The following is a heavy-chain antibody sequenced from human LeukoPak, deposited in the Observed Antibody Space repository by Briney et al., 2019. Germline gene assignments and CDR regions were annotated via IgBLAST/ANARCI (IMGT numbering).Heavy chain of an antibody. J-gene: IGHJ4*02. Sequence: GSLRLSCAASGFTFDDYTMHWVRQAPGKGLEWVSLISWDGGSTYYADSVRGRFTISRDNSKNSLYLQMNSLRTEDTALYYCAKDRGRGYGGYYFDYWGQGTLVTVSS. CDR1: GFTFDDYT. D-gene: IGHD3-16*01. CDR3: AKDRGRGYGGYYFDY. V-gene: IGHV3-43*01. CDR2: ISWDGGST.